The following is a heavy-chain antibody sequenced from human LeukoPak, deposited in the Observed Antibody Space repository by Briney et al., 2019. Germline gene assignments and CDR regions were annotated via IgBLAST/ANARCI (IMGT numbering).Heavy chain of an antibody. CDR2: ISGSGGST. CDR3: ARRDSGSYSVY. J-gene: IGHJ4*02. D-gene: IGHD3-10*01. V-gene: IGHV3-23*01. Sequence: GGSLRLSCAASGFTFSSYAMSWVRQAPGKGLEWASAISGSGGSTYYADSVKGRFTISRDNAKNTLYLQMNSLRPEDTAVYYCARRDSGSYSVYWGQGTLVTVSS. CDR1: GFTFSSYA.